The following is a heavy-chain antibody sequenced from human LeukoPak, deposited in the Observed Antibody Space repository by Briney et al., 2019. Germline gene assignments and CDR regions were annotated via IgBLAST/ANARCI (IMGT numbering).Heavy chain of an antibody. CDR2: ISSSGRTI. D-gene: IGHD3-10*01. Sequence: GGSLRLSCAASGFTFSSYEMNWVRQAPGKGLEWVSYISSSGRTIYYAGSVKGRFTISRDNAQNSLYLQMNSLGAEDTAVYYCARDSRPRSDYILDAFDAWGQGTKVIVSS. CDR1: GFTFSSYE. CDR3: ARDSRPRSDYILDAFDA. J-gene: IGHJ3*01. V-gene: IGHV3-48*03.